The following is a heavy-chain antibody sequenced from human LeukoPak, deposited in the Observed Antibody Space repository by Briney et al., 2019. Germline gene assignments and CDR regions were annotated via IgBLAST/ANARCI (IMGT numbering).Heavy chain of an antibody. CDR3: ARDLIEDGMDV. CDR1: GYTFTSYA. D-gene: IGHD2/OR15-2a*01. CDR2: INAGNGNT. J-gene: IGHJ6*02. V-gene: IGHV1-3*01. Sequence: ASVKVSCTASGYTFTSYAMHWVRQAPGQRLEWMGWINAGNGNTKYSQKFQGRVTITRDTSASTAYMELSSLRSEDTAVYYCARDLIEDGMDVWGQGTTVTVSS.